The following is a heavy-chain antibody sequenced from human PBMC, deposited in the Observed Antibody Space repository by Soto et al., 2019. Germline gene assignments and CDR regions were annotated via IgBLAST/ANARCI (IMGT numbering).Heavy chain of an antibody. CDR1: GYTFTGDY. CDR3: ASGRVYGSGSVYPLVY. D-gene: IGHD3-10*01. V-gene: IGHV1-2*04. J-gene: IGHJ4*02. Sequence: SVKGSCKASGYTFTGDYMHWVRPAPGQGPEWMGCINPKNCGTNDAQKFQGWVTMTRDTSISTAYMELSRLRSDDTAVYYCASGRVYGSGSVYPLVYWGQGTLVTVSS. CDR2: INPKNCGT.